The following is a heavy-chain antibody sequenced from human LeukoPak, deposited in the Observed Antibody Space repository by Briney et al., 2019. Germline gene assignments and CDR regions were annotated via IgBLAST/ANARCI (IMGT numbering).Heavy chain of an antibody. CDR2: IWYGGSNK. Sequence: GGSLRLSCAASGFTFSSYGMHWVRQAPGKGLEWVAVIWYGGSNKYYADSVKGRFTISRDNSKNTLYLQMNSLRAEDTAVYYCAKGGGYYYDSSGPLDYWGQGTLVTVSS. CDR1: GFTFSSYG. V-gene: IGHV3-30*02. J-gene: IGHJ4*02. D-gene: IGHD3-22*01. CDR3: AKGGGYYYDSSGPLDY.